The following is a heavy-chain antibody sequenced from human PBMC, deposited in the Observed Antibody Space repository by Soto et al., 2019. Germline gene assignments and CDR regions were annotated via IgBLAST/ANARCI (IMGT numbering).Heavy chain of an antibody. J-gene: IGHJ4*02. CDR2: IWYDGSNK. V-gene: IGHV3-33*01. D-gene: IGHD3-22*01. CDR1: GFTFSSYG. Sequence: GGSLRLSCAASGFTFSSYGMHWVRQAPGKGLEWVAVIWYDGSNKYYADSVKGRFTISRDNSKNTLYLQMNSLRAEDTAVYYCARDDGALDYYDSSGTPDYWGQGTLVTVSS. CDR3: ARDDGALDYYDSSGTPDY.